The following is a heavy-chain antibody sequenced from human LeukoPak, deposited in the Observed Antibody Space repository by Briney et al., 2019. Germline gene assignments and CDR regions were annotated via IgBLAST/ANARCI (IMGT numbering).Heavy chain of an antibody. J-gene: IGHJ4*02. CDR2: INHSGST. CDR3: ARGEAAAAIDY. D-gene: IGHD6-25*01. V-gene: IGHV4-34*01. CDR1: GGSFSGYY. Sequence: PSETLSLTCTVYGGSFSGYYWSWIRQPPGKGLEWIGEINHSGSTNYNPSLKSRVTISVDTSKNQFSLKLSSVTAADTAVYYCARGEAAAAIDYWGQGTLVTVSS.